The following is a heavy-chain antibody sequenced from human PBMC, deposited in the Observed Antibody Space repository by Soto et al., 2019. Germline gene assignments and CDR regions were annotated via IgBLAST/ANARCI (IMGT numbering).Heavy chain of an antibody. CDR2: IIPFFKAT. Sequence: SVKVSCKVSGGTFSSHATSWVRQAPGQGLEWMGGIIPFFKATSFAQKFQGRVTITADDSTSTAYMDLYSLGSEDTAVYYCARDVPLNYYDGTFSYYAMDVWGQGTTVTVSS. J-gene: IGHJ6*02. D-gene: IGHD3-16*01. CDR3: ARDVPLNYYDGTFSYYAMDV. V-gene: IGHV1-69*13. CDR1: GGTFSSHA.